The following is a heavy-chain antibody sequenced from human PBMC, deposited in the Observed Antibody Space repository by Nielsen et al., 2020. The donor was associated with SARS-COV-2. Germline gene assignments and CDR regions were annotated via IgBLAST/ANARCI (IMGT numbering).Heavy chain of an antibody. CDR3: AREGFSSSWGY. CDR2: IYSGGST. D-gene: IGHD6-13*01. CDR1: GFTVSSNY. Sequence: GESLKISCAASGFTVSSNYMGWVRQAPGKGLECVSVIYSGGSTNSADSVKGRFTISRDNSKNTLYLQMNSLRAEDTAVYYCAREGFSSSWGYWGQGTLVTVSS. V-gene: IGHV3-66*01. J-gene: IGHJ4*02.